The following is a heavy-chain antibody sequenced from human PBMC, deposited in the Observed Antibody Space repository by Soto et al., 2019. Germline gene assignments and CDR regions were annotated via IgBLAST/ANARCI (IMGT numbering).Heavy chain of an antibody. V-gene: IGHV4-39*01. J-gene: IGHJ4*02. CDR1: GGSISSSSYY. CDR3: ARRYYGSGSYYFLGR. D-gene: IGHD3-10*01. Sequence: QLQLQESGPGLVKPSETLSLTCTVSGGSISSSSYYWGWIRQPPVKGLEWSGSIYYSGSTYYNPSLKSRVNIPVDTSKNQFSLKLSSVTAADTAVYYCARRYYGSGSYYFLGRWGQGTLVTVSS. CDR2: IYYSGST.